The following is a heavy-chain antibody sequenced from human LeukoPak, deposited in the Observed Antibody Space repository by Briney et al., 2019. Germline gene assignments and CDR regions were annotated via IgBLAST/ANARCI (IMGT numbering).Heavy chain of an antibody. J-gene: IGHJ4*02. CDR2: IYYSGST. V-gene: IGHV4-39*07. Sequence: PSETLSLTCTVSGDSISNSTYYWAWIRQSPEKGLEWIGSIYYSGSTDYNPSLKSRVTISVDTSKNQFSLKLSSVTAADTAVYYCARDMGVAGRYVFDYWGQGTLVTVSS. CDR3: ARDMGVAGRYVFDY. D-gene: IGHD6-19*01. CDR1: GDSISNSTYY.